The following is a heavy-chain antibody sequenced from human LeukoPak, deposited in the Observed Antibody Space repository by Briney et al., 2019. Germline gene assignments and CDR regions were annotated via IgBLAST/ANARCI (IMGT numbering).Heavy chain of an antibody. CDR2: VNAGNGNT. CDR3: AAVEYSSSWYLGSDY. J-gene: IGHJ4*02. Sequence: ASVKVSCKASGYTFTSYAMHWVRQAPGQRLEWMGWVNAGNGNTKYSQKFQGRVTITRDTSASTAYMELSSLRSEDTAVYYCAAVEYSSSWYLGSDYWGQGTLVTVSS. D-gene: IGHD6-13*01. V-gene: IGHV1-3*01. CDR1: GYTFTSYA.